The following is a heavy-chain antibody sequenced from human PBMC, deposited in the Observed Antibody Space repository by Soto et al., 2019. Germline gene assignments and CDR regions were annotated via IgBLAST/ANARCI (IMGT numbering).Heavy chain of an antibody. J-gene: IGHJ6*03. Sequence: PSETLSLTCTVSGGSISSSSYYWGWIRQPPGRGLEWIGSIYYSGSTYYNPSLKSRVTISVDTSKNQFSLKLSSVTAADTAVYYCARDKGGLAAAVYYYYMDVWGKGTTVTVSS. CDR3: ARDKGGLAAAVYYYYMDV. CDR1: GGSISSSSYY. D-gene: IGHD6-13*01. V-gene: IGHV4-39*02. CDR2: IYYSGST.